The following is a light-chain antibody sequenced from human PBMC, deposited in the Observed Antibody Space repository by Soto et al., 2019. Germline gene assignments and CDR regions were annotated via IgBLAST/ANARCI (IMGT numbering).Light chain of an antibody. CDR3: QAWDSNTAV. CDR1: KLGDKY. CDR2: QDN. Sequence: SYELTQPPSVSVSPGQTASITCSGHKLGDKYACWYQQKPGQSPVLVIYQDNKRPSGIPERFSGSNSGNTATLTISGTQAMDESDYDCQAWDSNTAVFGGGTKLTVL. V-gene: IGLV3-1*01. J-gene: IGLJ2*01.